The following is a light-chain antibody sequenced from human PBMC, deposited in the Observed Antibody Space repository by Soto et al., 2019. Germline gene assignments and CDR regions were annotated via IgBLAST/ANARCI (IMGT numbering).Light chain of an antibody. V-gene: IGKV1-12*01. J-gene: IGKJ5*01. CDR3: QQASSFPPT. Sequence: DIYMTQSPSPVSACQGVIVSITCGARQDISSWLAWYQQKPGKAPKIMIYAASSLQGGVPSRFSGSGSGTEFTLTISSLQPEDFATYYCQQASSFPPTFGQGTRLEIK. CDR2: AAS. CDR1: QDISSW.